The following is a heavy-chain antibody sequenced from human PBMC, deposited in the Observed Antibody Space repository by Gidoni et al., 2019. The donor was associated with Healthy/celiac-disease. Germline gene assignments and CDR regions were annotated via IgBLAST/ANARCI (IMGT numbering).Heavy chain of an antibody. CDR2: ISYDGSNK. V-gene: IGHV3-30*18. J-gene: IGHJ3*01. Sequence: QVQLVESGGGVVQPGRSLRLSCAASGFTFSSYAMHWVRQAPGKGLEWVAVISYDGSNKDYADSGKGRFTISGDNSKNTLYLQMNSLRAEDTAVYYCAKGSVTFDVWGQGTMVTVSS. CDR3: AKGSVTFDV. CDR1: GFTFSSYA.